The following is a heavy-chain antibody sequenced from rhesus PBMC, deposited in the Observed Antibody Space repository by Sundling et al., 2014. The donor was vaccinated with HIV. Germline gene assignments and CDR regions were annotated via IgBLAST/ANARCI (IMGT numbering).Heavy chain of an antibody. Sequence: QVQLQESGPGLVKYSETLSLTCVVFGAPISNSNWWNWIRQSPGKGLEWIGYVHGGSGNTNHNPSLKSRVTISKDTSKNQFSLNLITVTAADTAVYYCARVDWNYGMCFDYWGQGVLVTVSS. CDR1: GAPISNSNW. V-gene: IGHV4-65*02. D-gene: IGHD1-26*01. CDR2: VHGGSGNT. CDR3: ARVDWNYGMCFDY. J-gene: IGHJ4*01.